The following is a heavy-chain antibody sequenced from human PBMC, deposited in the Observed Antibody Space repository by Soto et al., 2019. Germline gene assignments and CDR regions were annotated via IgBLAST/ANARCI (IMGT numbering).Heavy chain of an antibody. CDR3: VKLYSKNWYY. CDR2: IRSDGSST. V-gene: IGHV3-64D*08. J-gene: IGHJ4*02. CDR1: GFTFSSYT. Sequence: GGSLRLSCSASGFTFSSYTLNWVRQAPGKGLECVSAIRSDGSSTFYADSVKGRFTISRDNSKNTLYLQMSSLRPEDTATYYCVKLYSKNWYYWGQGTQVTVSS. D-gene: IGHD6-13*01.